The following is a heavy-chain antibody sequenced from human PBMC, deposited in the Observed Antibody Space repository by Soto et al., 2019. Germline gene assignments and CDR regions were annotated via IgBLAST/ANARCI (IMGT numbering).Heavy chain of an antibody. V-gene: IGHV5-10-1*01. Sequence: GESLKISCKGSGYSFTSYWISWVRQMPGKGLEWMGRIDPSDSYTNYSPSLQGHVTISADKSISTAYLQWSSLKASDTAMYYCARVETYDILTGYQSYYYYYGMDVWGQGTTVTVSS. CDR1: GYSFTSYW. CDR3: ARVETYDILTGYQSYYYYYGMDV. J-gene: IGHJ6*02. CDR2: IDPSDSYT. D-gene: IGHD3-9*01.